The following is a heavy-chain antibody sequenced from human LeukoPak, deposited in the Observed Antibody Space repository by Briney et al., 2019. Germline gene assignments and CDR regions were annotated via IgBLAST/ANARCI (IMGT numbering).Heavy chain of an antibody. Sequence: GGSLRLSCAASGFTFSNYGMHWVRQAPGNRLEWVSGISGSGHRTYYADSVKGRFTISRDNSKSTLYLQMNSLRAEDTAVYYCAKDWGEYFDYVWGSFTSFDSWGQGTLVTVSS. J-gene: IGHJ4*02. CDR3: AKDWGEYFDYVWGSFTSFDS. V-gene: IGHV3-23*01. D-gene: IGHD3-16*01. CDR1: GFTFSNYG. CDR2: ISGSGHRT.